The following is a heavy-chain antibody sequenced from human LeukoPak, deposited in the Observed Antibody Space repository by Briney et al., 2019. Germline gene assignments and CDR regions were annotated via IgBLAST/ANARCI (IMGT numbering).Heavy chain of an antibody. CDR1: VYTLSSSC. CDR3: ERDQPTWAVAVS. D-gene: IGHD6-19*01. J-gene: IGHJ4*02. Sequence: GGSLRLSCTASVYTLSSSCMIWVRQAPGKGREWVANIRQDGSVKHCVDSAKGRFTISRDNAKNTLYLQMNSLRAEDTAVYYCERDQPTWAVAVSWGQGGLVTVSS. V-gene: IGHV3-7*05. CDR2: IRQDGSVK.